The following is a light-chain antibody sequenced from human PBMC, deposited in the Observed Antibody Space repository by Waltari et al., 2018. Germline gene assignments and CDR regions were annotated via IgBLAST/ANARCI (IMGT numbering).Light chain of an antibody. CDR1: QSVLYSSNNKNF. CDR3: QQYYSTPWT. V-gene: IGKV4-1*01. J-gene: IGKJ1*01. Sequence: DIVMTQSPDSLSVSLGERATINCKSSQSVLYSSNNKNFLAWYQQKPGQPPKLLIYWASTRQSGVPDRFSGSGSGTDFTLTISSLQAEDVAVYYCQQYYSTPWTFVQGTKVETK. CDR2: WAS.